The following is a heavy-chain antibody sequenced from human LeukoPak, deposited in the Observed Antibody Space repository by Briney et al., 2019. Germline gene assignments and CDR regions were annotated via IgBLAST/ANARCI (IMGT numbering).Heavy chain of an antibody. J-gene: IGHJ3*02. CDR1: GFTFSSYS. CDR2: ISSSSSYI. Sequence: GRSLRLSRTASGFTFSSYSMNWVRQAPGKGLEWVSSISSSSSYIYYADSVKGRFTISRDNAKNSLYLQMNSLRAEDTAVYYCARFLAAAGNDAFDIWGQGTMVTVSS. V-gene: IGHV3-21*01. D-gene: IGHD6-13*01. CDR3: ARFLAAAGNDAFDI.